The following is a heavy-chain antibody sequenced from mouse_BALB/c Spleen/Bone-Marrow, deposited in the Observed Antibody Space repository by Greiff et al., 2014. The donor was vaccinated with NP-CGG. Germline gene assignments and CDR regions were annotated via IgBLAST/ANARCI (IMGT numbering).Heavy chain of an antibody. V-gene: IGHV2-9*02. CDR2: IWAGGST. CDR3: AREGRGYYGSSSAAMDY. CDR1: GFSLTSYG. Sequence: QVQLKESGPGLVAPSQSLSISCTVSGFSLTSYGVHWVRQPPGQGLEWLGAIWAGGSTNYNSALMSRLTISKDNSKSQVFLKMNSLQTDDTAMYYCAREGRGYYGSSSAAMDYWGQGTKVTVSS. D-gene: IGHD1-1*01. J-gene: IGHJ4*01.